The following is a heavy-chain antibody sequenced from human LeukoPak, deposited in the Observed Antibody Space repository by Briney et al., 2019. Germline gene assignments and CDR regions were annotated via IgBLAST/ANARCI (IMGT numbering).Heavy chain of an antibody. CDR3: AKSGGYGLIDK. CDR1: GASLSTSPYY. CDR2: NYTGST. Sequence: SETLSLTCSVSGASLSTSPYYWGWIRQPPGKGLEWIGNNYTGSTYYNVSLNSRVTISIGTSKNLFSLRLNSMTAADTAVYYCAKSGGYGLIDKWGQGTLVTVSS. D-gene: IGHD1-26*01. V-gene: IGHV4-39*01. J-gene: IGHJ4*02.